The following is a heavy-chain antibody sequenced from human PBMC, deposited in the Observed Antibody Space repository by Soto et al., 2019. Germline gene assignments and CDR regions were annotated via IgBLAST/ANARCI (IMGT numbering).Heavy chain of an antibody. Sequence: QVQLVESGGGVVQPGRSLRLSCAASGFSFSRYGMHWVRQAPGKGLEWVAVISYDGSKKYDADSVKGRFTISRDNXKXTXXLQMNNLRPEETAVYYCVRDSISGSYYFYYYGMDVWGLGTTVTVSS. CDR3: VRDSISGSYYFYYYGMDV. CDR2: ISYDGSKK. J-gene: IGHJ6*02. V-gene: IGHV3-30*03. D-gene: IGHD1-26*01. CDR1: GFSFSRYG.